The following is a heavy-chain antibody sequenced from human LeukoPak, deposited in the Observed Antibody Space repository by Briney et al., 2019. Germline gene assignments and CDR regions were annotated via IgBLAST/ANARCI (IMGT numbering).Heavy chain of an antibody. Sequence: ASVKVSCKASGYTFTDYYIHWVRQAPGQGLEYMGRINPNSGGTTYAQKFQGRVTMTRDTSFSTAYMELNRLRSDDTAVYYCAREGYYYGSGSYPYGYWGQGTLVTVSS. J-gene: IGHJ4*02. V-gene: IGHV1-2*06. CDR1: GYTFTDYY. CDR3: AREGYYYGSGSYPYGY. CDR2: INPNSGGT. D-gene: IGHD3-10*01.